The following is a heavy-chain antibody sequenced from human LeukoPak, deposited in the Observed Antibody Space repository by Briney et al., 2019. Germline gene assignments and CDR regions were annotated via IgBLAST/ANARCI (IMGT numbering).Heavy chain of an antibody. J-gene: IGHJ4*02. Sequence: GGSLRLSCAASGFTFSSYVMSWVRQAPGKGLERVSAISGSGGSTYYADSVKGRFSISRDNSKNTLYLQMNSLRAEDTAVYYCAKVPTPIAPGYWGQGTLVTVSS. CDR3: AKVPTPIAPGY. D-gene: IGHD2-15*01. V-gene: IGHV3-23*01. CDR1: GFTFSSYV. CDR2: ISGSGGST.